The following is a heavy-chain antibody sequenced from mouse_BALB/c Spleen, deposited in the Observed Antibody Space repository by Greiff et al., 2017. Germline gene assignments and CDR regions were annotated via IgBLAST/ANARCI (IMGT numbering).Heavy chain of an antibody. V-gene: IGHV1-7*01. J-gene: IGHJ2*01. Sequence: QVQLQQSGAELAKPGASVKMSCKASGYTFTSYWMHWVKQRPGQGLEWIGYINPSTGYTEYNQKFKDKATLTADKSSSTAYMQLSSLTSEDSAVYYCARFQTGFDYWGQGTTLTVSS. CDR2: INPSTGYT. CDR1: GYTFTSYW. CDR3: ARFQTGFDY. D-gene: IGHD4-1*01.